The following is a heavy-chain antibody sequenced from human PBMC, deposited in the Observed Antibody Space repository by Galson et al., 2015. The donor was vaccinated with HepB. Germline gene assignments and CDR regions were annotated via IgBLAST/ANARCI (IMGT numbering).Heavy chain of an antibody. Sequence: QSGAEVKKPGESLKISCKAFGFSFTSYWIAWVRQMPGKGLEWMGVIYPGDSDTKYSPSFQGQVTISADKSITTAYLQWSSLKASDTAIYYCARPRIRGLADGLDVWGQGTTVIVSS. J-gene: IGHJ6*02. D-gene: IGHD3-3*02. CDR1: GFSFTSYW. CDR3: ARPRIRGLADGLDV. CDR2: IYPGDSDT. V-gene: IGHV5-51*01.